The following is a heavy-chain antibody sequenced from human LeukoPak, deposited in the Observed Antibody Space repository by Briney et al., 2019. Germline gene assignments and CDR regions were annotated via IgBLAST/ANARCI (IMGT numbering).Heavy chain of an antibody. J-gene: IGHJ4*02. CDR3: ARVTGGYNLVDY. CDR1: GFTFSSYW. CDR2: ISDDGGHT. Sequence: GGSLLLSCAASGFTFSSYWMHWVRQAPGKGLVWVSRISDDGGHTFHADSVKGRFAMSRDNSKNTLYLQMNSLRAEDTGVYYCARVTGGYNLVDYWGQGTLVTVSS. D-gene: IGHD5-24*01. V-gene: IGHV3-74*01.